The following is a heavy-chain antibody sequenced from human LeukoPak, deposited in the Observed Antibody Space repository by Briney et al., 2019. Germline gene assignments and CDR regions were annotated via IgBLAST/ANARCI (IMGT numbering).Heavy chain of an antibody. CDR1: GFTFRSYW. CDR2: INGDGSST. D-gene: IGHD3-16*01. Sequence: GGSLRLSCEASGFTFRSYWMHWVRQAPGKGLVWVSRINGDGSSTSYADSVKGRFTISRDNAKNTLYLQMNSLRAEDSAVYYCASAYYHYYFDYWGQGTLVTVSS. V-gene: IGHV3-74*01. CDR3: ASAYYHYYFDY. J-gene: IGHJ4*02.